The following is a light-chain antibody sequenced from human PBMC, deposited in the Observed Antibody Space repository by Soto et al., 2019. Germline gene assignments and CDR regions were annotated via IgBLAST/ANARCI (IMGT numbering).Light chain of an antibody. J-gene: IGKJ1*01. CDR1: QSVSSSY. Sequence: EIVLTQSPGTLSLSPGERATLSCRASQSVSSSYLVWYQQKPGQAPRLLIYGASSRATGLPDRFSGSGSGTDFTLTISRLEPEDFAVYYCQQYDSSSWTFGQGTKVEIK. V-gene: IGKV3-20*01. CDR3: QQYDSSSWT. CDR2: GAS.